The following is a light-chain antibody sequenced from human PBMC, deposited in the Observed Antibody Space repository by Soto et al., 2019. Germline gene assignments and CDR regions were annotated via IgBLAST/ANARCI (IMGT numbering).Light chain of an antibody. CDR1: SSNIGSNY. CDR3: AAWDDSLSGYV. V-gene: IGLV1-47*01. Sequence: VLTQPPSASGTPGQRVTLSCSGSSSNIGSNYVYWYQQLPGTAPKLLIYRNNQRPSGVPDRFSGSKSGTSASLAISGLRSEDEADYYCAAWDDSLSGYVFGTGTKVTVL. J-gene: IGLJ1*01. CDR2: RNN.